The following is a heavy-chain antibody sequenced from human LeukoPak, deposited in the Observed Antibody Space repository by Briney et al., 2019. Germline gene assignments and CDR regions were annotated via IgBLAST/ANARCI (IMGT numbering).Heavy chain of an antibody. CDR2: IYHSGST. CDR1: GGSISSGGYY. J-gene: IGHJ3*02. CDR3: ARDADNSGSYGDAFDI. Sequence: SETLSLTCTVSGGSISSGGYYWSWIRQPPGKGLEWIGYIYHSGSTYYNPSLKSRVTISVDTSKNQFSLKLTSVTAADTAVYYCARDADNSGSYGDAFDIWGQGTMVTVSS. D-gene: IGHD1-26*01. V-gene: IGHV4-30-2*01.